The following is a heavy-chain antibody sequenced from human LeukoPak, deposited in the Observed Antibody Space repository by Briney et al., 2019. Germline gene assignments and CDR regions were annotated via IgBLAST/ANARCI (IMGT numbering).Heavy chain of an antibody. CDR2: INHSGST. CDR1: GGSFSGYY. Sequence: SETLSLTCAVYGGSFSGYYWSWIRQPPGKGLEWIGEINHSGSTNYNPSLKSRVTISVDTSKNQFSLKLSSVTAADTAVYYCARQGGWLQRIYYYYYMDVWGKGTTVTISS. CDR3: ARQGGWLQRIYYYYYMDV. J-gene: IGHJ6*03. D-gene: IGHD5-24*01. V-gene: IGHV4-34*01.